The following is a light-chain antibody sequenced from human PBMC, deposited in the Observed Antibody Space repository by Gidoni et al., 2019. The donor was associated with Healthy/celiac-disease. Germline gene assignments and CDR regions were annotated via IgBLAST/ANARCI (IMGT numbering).Light chain of an antibody. CDR2: AAS. Sequence: DISMTHTPSSLSASVGDRVTITCRGSQSISSYLNWYQQKPGKAPKLLIYAASTLQSGVPSRFSGSGSGTDFTLTISSLQPEDFATYYCQQSYSAPYTFGQGTKLEIK. J-gene: IGKJ2*01. CDR3: QQSYSAPYT. V-gene: IGKV1-39*01. CDR1: QSISSY.